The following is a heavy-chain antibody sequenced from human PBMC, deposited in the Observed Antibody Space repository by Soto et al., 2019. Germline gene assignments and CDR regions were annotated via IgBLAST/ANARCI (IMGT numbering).Heavy chain of an antibody. CDR2: INPSGGST. D-gene: IGHD5-18*01. CDR3: ARVGGYIYGGVDY. V-gene: IGHV1-46*01. CDR1: GYTFTSYY. J-gene: IGHJ4*02. Sequence: QVQLVQSGAEVKKPGASVKVSCKASGYTFTSYYMHWVRQAPGQGLEWMGIINPSGGSTTYAQNFQGRVTMTRDTSTGTVYMELSRLRCEDTAVYYCARVGGYIYGGVDYWGQGALVTVSS.